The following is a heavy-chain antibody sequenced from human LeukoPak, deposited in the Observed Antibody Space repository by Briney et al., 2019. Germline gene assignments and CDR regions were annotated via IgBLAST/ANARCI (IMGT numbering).Heavy chain of an antibody. CDR2: INPNSGGT. Sequence: ASVKVSCKASGYTFTGYYMHWVRQAPGHGLEWMGWINPNSGGTNYAQKFQGRVTMTRDTSISTAYMELSRLRSDDTAVYYCARDTTARYFDYYYYYMDVWGKGTTVTISS. V-gene: IGHV1-2*02. CDR1: GYTFTGYY. D-gene: IGHD3-9*01. J-gene: IGHJ6*03. CDR3: ARDTTARYFDYYYYYMDV.